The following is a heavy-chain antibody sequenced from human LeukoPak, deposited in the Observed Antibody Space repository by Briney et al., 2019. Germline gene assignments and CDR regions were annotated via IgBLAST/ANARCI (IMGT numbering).Heavy chain of an antibody. Sequence: SETLSLTCTVSGGSISSYYWSWIRQPPGKGLEWIGYIYYSGSTNYNPSLKSRVTISVDTSKNQFSLKLSSVTAADTAVYYCARLIRFGELLIDYWGQGTLVTVSS. V-gene: IGHV4-59*01. CDR3: ARLIRFGELLIDY. J-gene: IGHJ4*02. CDR1: GGSISSYY. D-gene: IGHD3-10*01. CDR2: IYYSGST.